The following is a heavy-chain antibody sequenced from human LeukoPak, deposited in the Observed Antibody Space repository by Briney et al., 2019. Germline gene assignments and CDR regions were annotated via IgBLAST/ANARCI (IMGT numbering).Heavy chain of an antibody. CDR1: GFTLNSYE. V-gene: IGHV3-48*03. CDR2: ISSSGSTI. D-gene: IGHD3-3*01. J-gene: IGHJ4*02. Sequence: PGGSLRLSCAAFGFTLNSYEMNWVRQAPGKGLEWVSYISSSGSTIYYADSVKGRFTISRDNAKSSLYLQMNSLRAEDTAIYYCARQDRVLIAFDYWGQGTLVTVSS. CDR3: ARQDRVLIAFDY.